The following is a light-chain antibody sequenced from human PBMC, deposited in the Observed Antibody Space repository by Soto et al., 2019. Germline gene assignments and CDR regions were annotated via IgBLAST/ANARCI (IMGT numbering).Light chain of an antibody. CDR2: DAS. CDR1: QSISSW. J-gene: IGKJ1*01. Sequence: DIQMTQSPSTLSASVGDRVTITCRASQSISSWLAWYQQKPGEAPKLLINDASSLESGVPSRFSGSGSGTEFTLTISSLQPDDFATYYCQQYNSYPTFGQGTKVEIK. CDR3: QQYNSYPT. V-gene: IGKV1-5*01.